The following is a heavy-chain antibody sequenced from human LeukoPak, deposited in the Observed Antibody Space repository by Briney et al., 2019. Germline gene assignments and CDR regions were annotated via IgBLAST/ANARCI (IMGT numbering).Heavy chain of an antibody. J-gene: IGHJ4*02. CDR1: GGSISSYY. V-gene: IGHV4-59*01. CDR2: IYYSGST. Sequence: SDTLALTGTVSGGSISSYYWCWLRQPPVKGLEWIAYIYYSGSTNYNPSLKSRVTISVDTSKNQFSLRLRSVTAADTAVYYCAREYSSGWCVFDNWGQGTLVTVSS. D-gene: IGHD6-19*01. CDR3: AREYSSGWCVFDN.